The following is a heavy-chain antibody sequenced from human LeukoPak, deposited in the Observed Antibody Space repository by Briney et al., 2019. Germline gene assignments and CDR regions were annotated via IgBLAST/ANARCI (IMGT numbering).Heavy chain of an antibody. CDR1: GITLSNYG. J-gene: IGHJ4*02. Sequence: GGSLRLSCAVSGITLSNYGMSWVRQAPGKGVEWVSLMIASSGSTFYADSVKGRFTISRDNYKNTLYMQMDSLRTDDTAVYYCAKGAYDYIEMGYFDYWGQGTLVTVSS. D-gene: IGHD5-12*01. V-gene: IGHV3-23*01. CDR3: AKGAYDYIEMGYFDY. CDR2: MIASSGST.